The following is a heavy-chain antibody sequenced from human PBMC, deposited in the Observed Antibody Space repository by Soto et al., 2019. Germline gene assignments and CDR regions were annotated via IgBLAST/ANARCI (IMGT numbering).Heavy chain of an antibody. J-gene: IGHJ4*02. CDR2: IKSKTDGGTT. CDR3: TTDALRFLEWLYY. Sequence: EVQLVESGGGLVKPGGSLRLSCAASGLTFSKAWMRWVRQAPGKGLEWVGRIKSKTDGGTTDYAAPVKGRFTITRDDSTNTLYLQMNSLKTEDTAVYYCTTDALRFLEWLYYWGQGTLVTVSS. V-gene: IGHV3-15*01. D-gene: IGHD3-3*01. CDR1: GLTFSKAW.